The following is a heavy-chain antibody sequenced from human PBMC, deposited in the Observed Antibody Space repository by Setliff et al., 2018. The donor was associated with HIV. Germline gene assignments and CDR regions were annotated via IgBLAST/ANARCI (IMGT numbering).Heavy chain of an antibody. J-gene: IGHJ4*02. CDR3: AKASRREAYSWSGFQPQYYFDS. Sequence: GASVKVSCKASGGTFSSYAISWVRQAPGQGLEWMGGIIPIFNTANYAQRFQGRVTITADESTSTAYMELSSLRSEDTAVYYCAKASRREAYSWSGFQPQYYFDSWGQGTLVTVSS. CDR1: GGTFSSYA. D-gene: IGHD2-15*01. V-gene: IGHV1-69*13. CDR2: IIPIFNTA.